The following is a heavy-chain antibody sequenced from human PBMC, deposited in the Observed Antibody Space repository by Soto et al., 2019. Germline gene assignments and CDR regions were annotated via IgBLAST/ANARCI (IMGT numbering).Heavy chain of an antibody. V-gene: IGHV3-30*03. CDR2: ISYDGSNK. Sequence: GSLRLSCAASGFTFSSYGMHWVRQAPGKGLEWVAVISYDGSNKYYADSVKGRFTISRDNSKNTLYLQMNSLRAEDTAVYYCAPLTGPSVYWGQGTLVTVSS. CDR1: GFTFSSYG. J-gene: IGHJ4*02. CDR3: APLTGPSVY. D-gene: IGHD6-19*01.